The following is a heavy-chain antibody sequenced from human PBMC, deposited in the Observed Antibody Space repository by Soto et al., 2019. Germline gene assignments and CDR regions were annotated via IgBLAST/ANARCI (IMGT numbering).Heavy chain of an antibody. CDR2: ITWNSGGI. D-gene: IGHD4-4*01. J-gene: IGHJ6*03. CDR1: GFNFRDFA. CDR3: AKDSGTQYYYYMDV. Sequence: EVQLVESGGGLVQPGRSLRISSAASGFNFRDFAMHWVRQAPGKGLEWVSGITWNSGGIDYADSVKGRFTISRDNAKNSLYLQMNSLRAEDTALYYCAKDSGTQYYYYMDVWGRGTMVTVSS. V-gene: IGHV3-9*01.